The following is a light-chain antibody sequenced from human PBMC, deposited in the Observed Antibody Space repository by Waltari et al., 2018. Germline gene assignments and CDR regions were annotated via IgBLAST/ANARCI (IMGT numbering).Light chain of an antibody. V-gene: IGKV1-9*01. CDR2: DAS. J-gene: IGKJ4*01. Sequence: DIQLTQSPSFLSASIGDRVTITCRASQGISSSLAWYQVRPGKAPKLLIYDASTLQSGVPSRFSGSGSGTEFSRTISGLQPEDYSTYFCQQFTSYPLTFGGGTEMEIK. CDR1: QGISSS. CDR3: QQFTSYPLT.